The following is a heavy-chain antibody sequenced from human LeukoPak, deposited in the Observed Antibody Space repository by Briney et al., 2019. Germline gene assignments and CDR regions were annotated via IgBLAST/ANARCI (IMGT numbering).Heavy chain of an antibody. CDR1: GYTFTNHG. J-gene: IGHJ6*02. Sequence: ASVKVSCKASGYTFTNHGITWVRQAPGQGLEWMGWISPHNDNTDYAQNLQGRVTMTADTSMNTVYMELRSLRSDDTAMYFCARVPSGVPAPYYYGMDVWGQGTTVIVSS. CDR2: ISPHNDNT. V-gene: IGHV1-18*04. D-gene: IGHD2-2*01. CDR3: ARVPSGVPAPYYYGMDV.